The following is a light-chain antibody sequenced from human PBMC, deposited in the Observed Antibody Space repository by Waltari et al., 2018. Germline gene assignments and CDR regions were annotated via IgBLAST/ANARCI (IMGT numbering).Light chain of an antibody. J-gene: IGKJ2*01. CDR2: GAS. V-gene: IGKV3-15*01. Sequence: EIVMTQSPATLSVSPGERATLSCRASQSISSNLVWYQHKPAQAPRVLIYGASTRATGIPARFSGSGSGTEFTLTITSLQSEDFAVYYCLQYKNWPPLYTFGQGTKLEI. CDR1: QSISSN. CDR3: LQYKNWPPLYT.